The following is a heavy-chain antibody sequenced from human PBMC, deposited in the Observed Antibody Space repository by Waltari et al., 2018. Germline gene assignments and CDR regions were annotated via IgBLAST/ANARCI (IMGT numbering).Heavy chain of an antibody. V-gene: IGHV1-18*01. CDR2: LRAHNGKP. D-gene: IGHD3-3*01. CDR1: GYTFTSYG. Sequence: QVQLIQSGAEVKKPEASVKVSCKASGYTFTSYGISWRRQAPGQGLEWMGWLRAHNGKPTTEQNLKGRVPMNTEPPTSRAYMELRSLRSEDPAVYYWAGRRGTIIGAKNRFDPWGQGTLVTVSS. J-gene: IGHJ5*02. CDR3: AGRRGTIIGAKNRFDP.